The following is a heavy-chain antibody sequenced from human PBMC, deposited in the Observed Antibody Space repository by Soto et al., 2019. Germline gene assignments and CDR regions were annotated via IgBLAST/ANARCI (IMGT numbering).Heavy chain of an antibody. CDR3: ARGSSGGSRGYHFDY. CDR1: GGSISSYY. V-gene: IGHV4-59*01. J-gene: IGHJ4*02. D-gene: IGHD6-19*01. Sequence: SETLSLTCTVSGGSISSYYWSWIRQPPGKGLEWIGYIYYSGSTNYNPSLKSRVTISVDTSKNQFSLKLSSVTAADTAVYYCARGSSGGSRGYHFDYWGQGNLVTVSS. CDR2: IYYSGST.